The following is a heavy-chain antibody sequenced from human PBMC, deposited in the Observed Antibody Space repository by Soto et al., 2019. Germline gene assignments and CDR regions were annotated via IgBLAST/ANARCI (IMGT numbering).Heavy chain of an antibody. Sequence: QVQLQESGPGLVKPSQTLSLTCTVSGGSISSGGYYWSWIRQHPGKGLEWIGYIYYSGSTYYNPSLKSRVTISVDTSKNQFSLKLSSVTAADTAVYYCARGTIVVVVAATLYYFDYWGQGTLVTVSS. V-gene: IGHV4-31*03. CDR2: IYYSGST. D-gene: IGHD2-15*01. CDR1: GGSISSGGYY. J-gene: IGHJ4*02. CDR3: ARGTIVVVVAATLYYFDY.